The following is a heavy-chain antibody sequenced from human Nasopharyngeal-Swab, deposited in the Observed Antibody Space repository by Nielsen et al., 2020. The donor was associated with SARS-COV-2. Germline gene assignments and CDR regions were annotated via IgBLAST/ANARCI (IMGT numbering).Heavy chain of an antibody. CDR3: ASEPTLGGTIDRYAFDY. J-gene: IGHJ4*02. V-gene: IGHV3-30*04. CDR1: GFTFSNYA. Sequence: GESLKISCAASGFTFSNYAMHWVRQAPGKGLEWVAVILNDGRKYYADSVKGRFTISRDTSKSTLYLQMTSLRADDTAVYYCASEPTLGGTIDRYAFDYWGQGTLVTVSS. CDR2: ILNDGRK. D-gene: IGHD1-14*01.